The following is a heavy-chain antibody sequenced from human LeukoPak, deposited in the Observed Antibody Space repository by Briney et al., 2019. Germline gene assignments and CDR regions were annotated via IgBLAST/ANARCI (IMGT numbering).Heavy chain of an antibody. CDR3: ASEGIAAAADI. V-gene: IGHV3-74*01. J-gene: IGHJ3*02. D-gene: IGHD6-13*01. CDR1: GFTFSSYW. Sequence: TGGSLRLSCAVSGFTFSSYWMHWVRQAPGKGLVWVSRINSDGSTTGHAESVKGRFTISRDNSKNTLYLQMNSLRGEDTAVYYCASEGIAAAADIWGQGTMITVSS. CDR2: INSDGSTT.